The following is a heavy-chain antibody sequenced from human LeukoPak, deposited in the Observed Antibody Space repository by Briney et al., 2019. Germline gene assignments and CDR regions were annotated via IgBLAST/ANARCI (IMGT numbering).Heavy chain of an antibody. J-gene: IGHJ4*02. D-gene: IGHD6-13*01. V-gene: IGHV4-34*01. Sequence: SETLSLTCAVYCGSFSGYYWSWIRQPPGKGLEGIGEINHSGSTNYNPSLKSRVTISVDTSKNQFSLKLSSVTAADTAVYYCARGKRGYSSSWYDYWGQGTLVTVSS. CDR1: CGSFSGYY. CDR3: ARGKRGYSSSWYDY. CDR2: INHSGST.